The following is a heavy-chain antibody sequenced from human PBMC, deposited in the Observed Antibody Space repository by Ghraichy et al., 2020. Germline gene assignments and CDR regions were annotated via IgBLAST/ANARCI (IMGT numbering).Heavy chain of an antibody. D-gene: IGHD4-23*01. CDR3: ARQGDYGGNSFDY. Sequence: ESLNISCKGSGYSFSRYWIGWVRQMPGKGLEWMGIIYPGDSDTRYSPSFQGQVTISADKSISTAYLQWSSLKASDTAMYYCARQGDYGGNSFDYWGQGTLVTVSS. CDR2: IYPGDSDT. CDR1: GYSFSRYW. J-gene: IGHJ4*02. V-gene: IGHV5-51*01.